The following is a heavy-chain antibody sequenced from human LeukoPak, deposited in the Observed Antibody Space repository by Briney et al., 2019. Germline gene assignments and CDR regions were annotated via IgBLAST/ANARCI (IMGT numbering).Heavy chain of an antibody. CDR1: GFAFSTYW. D-gene: IGHD3-22*01. CDR2: VNSDGSST. Sequence: GGSLRLSCAASGFAFSTYWMHWVRQAPGKGLVWVSRVNSDGSSTNYADSVKGRFTISRDNAKNTLYLQMNSLRAEDTAVYYCARDYYDSSGYEVLYYFDYWGQGTLVTVSS. CDR3: ARDYYDSSGYEVLYYFDY. J-gene: IGHJ4*02. V-gene: IGHV3-74*01.